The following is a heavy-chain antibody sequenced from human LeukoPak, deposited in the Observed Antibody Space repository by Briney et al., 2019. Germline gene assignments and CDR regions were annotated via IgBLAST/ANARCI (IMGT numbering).Heavy chain of an antibody. J-gene: IGHJ4*02. CDR2: IYYSGGT. CDR3: ARSYCSGSCYAVGYFDN. Sequence: PSETLSLTCTVSGDSISSNNYYWGWIRQPPGKGLEWIGSIYYSGGTFYNPSLKSRVTISLDTSKNQFSLKLSSVTATDTAVYYCARSYCSGSCYAVGYFDNWGQGTLVTVSS. D-gene: IGHD2-21*02. CDR1: GDSISSNNYY. V-gene: IGHV4-39*01.